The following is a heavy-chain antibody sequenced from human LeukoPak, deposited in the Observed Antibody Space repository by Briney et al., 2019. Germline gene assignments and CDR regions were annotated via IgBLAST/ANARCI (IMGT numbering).Heavy chain of an antibody. D-gene: IGHD5-12*01. CDR1: GFTFSGSG. V-gene: IGHV3-73*01. J-gene: IGHJ4*02. CDR3: TSSRSGYECIDY. Sequence: GGYLRLSSAASGFTFSGSGMHWVRQASGKGLEGVGRIRSKANNYEKAYAASVKGTFTIYRDDSNNTVYMKINSLKTEDTAVYYCTSSRSGYECIDYWGQGTLVTVSS. CDR2: IRSKANNYEK.